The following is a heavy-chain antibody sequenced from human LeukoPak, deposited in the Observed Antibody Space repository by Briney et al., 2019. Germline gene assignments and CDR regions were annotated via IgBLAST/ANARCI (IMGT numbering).Heavy chain of an antibody. CDR1: GYSFINFG. CDR2: ISAYNHNT. D-gene: IGHD1-26*01. CDR3: ATTRSKLPPFDY. J-gene: IGHJ4*02. Sequence: ASVKVSCKASGYSFINFGLSWVRQAPGQGLEWMGWISAYNHNTNYAQKFQGRVTMTIDTSTTTVYMELRSLRSEDTAVYYCATTRSKLPPFDYWGQGTLVTVSS. V-gene: IGHV1-18*01.